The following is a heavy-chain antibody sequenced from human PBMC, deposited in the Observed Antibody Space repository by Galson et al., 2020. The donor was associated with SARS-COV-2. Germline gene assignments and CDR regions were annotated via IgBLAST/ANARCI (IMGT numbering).Heavy chain of an antibody. CDR2: IYTSGST. Sequence: SETLSLTCTVSGGSISTYYGSWIRQPAGKGLEWIGRIYTSGSTNYNPSLKSRVTMSVDTSKNQFSLKLTSVTAADTAVYYCARSYHYYYMDVWGKGTTVTISS. CDR3: ARSYHYYYMDV. CDR1: GGSISTYY. V-gene: IGHV4-4*07. J-gene: IGHJ6*03.